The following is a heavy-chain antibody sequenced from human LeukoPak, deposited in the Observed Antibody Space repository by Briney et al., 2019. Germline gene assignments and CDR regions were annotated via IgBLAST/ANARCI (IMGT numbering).Heavy chain of an antibody. J-gene: IGHJ4*02. D-gene: IGHD1-26*01. V-gene: IGHV3-7*03. CDR3: AKLRRGIVGTTYDY. CDR2: MYQDGSEK. CDR1: GFIFSSYW. Sequence: GGSLRLSCAASGFIFSSYWVTWVRQAPGKGLEWVANMYQDGSEKYYVDSVKGRFTISRDNAKNSLYLQMNSLRAEDTAIYYCAKLRRGIVGTTYDYWGQGTLVTVSS.